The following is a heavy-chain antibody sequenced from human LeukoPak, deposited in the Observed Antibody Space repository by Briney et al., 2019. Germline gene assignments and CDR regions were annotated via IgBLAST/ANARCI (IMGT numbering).Heavy chain of an antibody. J-gene: IGHJ5*02. V-gene: IGHV1-8*01. CDR2: MNPNSGNT. CDR3: ARIYSSSWFLNWFDP. CDR1: GYTFTSYD. Sequence: ASVKVSSKASGYTFTSYDINWVRQATGQGLEWMGWMNPNSGNTGYAQKFQGRVTMTRNTSISTAYMELSSLRSEDTAVYYCARIYSSSWFLNWFDPWGQGTLVTVSS. D-gene: IGHD6-13*01.